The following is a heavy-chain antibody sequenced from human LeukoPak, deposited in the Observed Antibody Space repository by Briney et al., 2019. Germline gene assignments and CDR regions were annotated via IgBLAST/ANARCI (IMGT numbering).Heavy chain of an antibody. CDR3: ARDPGVPAAPLDY. J-gene: IGHJ4*02. D-gene: IGHD2-2*01. Sequence: KAGGSLRLSCAASGFTFSPYSMTWVRQAPGKGLEWVAYISSSSRFIYYADSVKGRFIISRDNANNSLHLQMNSLRVEDTAVYFCARDPGVPAAPLDYWGQGTLVAVSS. V-gene: IGHV3-21*01. CDR2: ISSSSRFI. CDR1: GFTFSPYS.